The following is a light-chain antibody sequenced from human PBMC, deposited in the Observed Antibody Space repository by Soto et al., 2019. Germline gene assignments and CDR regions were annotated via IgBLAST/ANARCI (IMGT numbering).Light chain of an antibody. V-gene: IGLV2-14*01. CDR2: DVS. Sequence: QSVLTQPASVSGSPGQSITISCTGTSSDVGGYNYVSWYQQHPDKAPKLMIYDVSNRPSGVSNRFSGSKSGNTASLTISAFQAEDETDYYCCSYTSHNTYVFGTGTKLTVL. CDR3: CSYTSHNTYV. J-gene: IGLJ1*01. CDR1: SSDVGGYNY.